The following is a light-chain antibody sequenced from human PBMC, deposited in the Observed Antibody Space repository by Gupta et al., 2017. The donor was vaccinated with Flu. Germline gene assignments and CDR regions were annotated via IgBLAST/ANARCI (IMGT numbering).Light chain of an antibody. CDR1: QFVSSTY. V-gene: IGKV3-20*01. CDR2: GAS. J-gene: IGKJ1*01. CDR3: HQFGRSPWT. Sequence: EIVLTQSPVTLSLSPGERATLSCRASQFVSSTYLAWYQQKPGQAPRLLIYGASNRATGTPDRFAGSGSGTDFTLDISRLEPEDFVVYYCHQFGRSPWTFGQGTNVEVK.